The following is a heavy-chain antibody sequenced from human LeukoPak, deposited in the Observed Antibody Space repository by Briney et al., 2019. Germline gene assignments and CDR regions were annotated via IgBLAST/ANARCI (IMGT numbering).Heavy chain of an antibody. Sequence: GGSLRLSCAASGFTFSSHGMNWVRQAPGKGLEWVSGISPNGVITYYADSVKGRFTISRDNSKGTVYPQMNSLRPEDTAVYYCAKDPTHYRVWDYYETIGLSYWGQGTLVTVSS. CDR2: ISPNGVIT. V-gene: IGHV3-23*01. CDR1: GFTFSSHG. D-gene: IGHD3-22*01. CDR3: AKDPTHYRVWDYYETIGLSY. J-gene: IGHJ4*02.